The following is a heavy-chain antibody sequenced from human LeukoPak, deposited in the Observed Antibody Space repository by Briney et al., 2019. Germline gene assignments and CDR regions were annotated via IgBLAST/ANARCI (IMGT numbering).Heavy chain of an antibody. CDR2: IIPIFGTA. V-gene: IGHV1-69*13. D-gene: IGHD6-13*01. CDR1: GGTFSSYA. J-gene: IGHJ3*02. Sequence: SVKVSCKASGGTFSSYAISWVRQAPGQRLERMGGIIPIFGTANYAQKFQGRVTITADESTSTAYMELSSLRSEDTAVYYCARDLPGYDAFDIWGQGTMVTVSS. CDR3: ARDLPGYDAFDI.